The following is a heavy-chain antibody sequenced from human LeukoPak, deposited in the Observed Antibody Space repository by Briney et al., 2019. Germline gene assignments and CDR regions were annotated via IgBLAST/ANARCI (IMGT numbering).Heavy chain of an antibody. V-gene: IGHV3-7*01. CDR1: GFTFSSYW. J-gene: IGHJ4*02. CDR2: IKQDGSEK. CDR3: ARLSRYDSSGYKGSSDY. D-gene: IGHD3-22*01. Sequence: GGSLRLSCAASGFTFSSYWMSWVRQAPGKGLEWVANIKQDGSEKYYVDSVKGRFTISRDNAKNSLYLQMNSLRAEDTAVYYCARLSRYDSSGYKGSSDYWGQGTLVTVSS.